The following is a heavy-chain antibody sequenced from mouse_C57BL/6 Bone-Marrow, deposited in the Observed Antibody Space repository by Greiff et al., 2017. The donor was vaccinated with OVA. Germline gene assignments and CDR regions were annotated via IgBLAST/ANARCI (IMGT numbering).Heavy chain of an antibody. CDR1: GYAFSSSW. J-gene: IGHJ3*01. CDR2: IYPGDGDT. Sequence: QVQLQQSGPVLVKPGASVKISCKASGYAFSSSWMNWVQQRPGKGLEWIGRIYPGDGDTNYNGKFKGKVTLTADKSSITAYMQRSSLTAEDSAVYFCARSRGWLLGFAYWGQGTLVTVSA. CDR3: ARSRGWLLGFAY. D-gene: IGHD2-3*01. V-gene: IGHV1-82*01.